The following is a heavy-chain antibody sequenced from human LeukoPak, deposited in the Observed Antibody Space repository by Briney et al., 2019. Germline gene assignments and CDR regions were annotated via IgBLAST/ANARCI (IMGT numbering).Heavy chain of an antibody. J-gene: IGHJ6*02. CDR1: GFTFDDYG. CDR3: ARDFRDGVDV. Sequence: PGGSLRLSCVASGFTFDDYGMHWVRQAPGKGLEWVAVILYDGSNKYYADSVKARFTISRDNAYNTLYLQMNSLRPEDTAVYYCARDFRDGVDVWGQGTTVTVSS. V-gene: IGHV3-30*03. CDR2: ILYDGSNK.